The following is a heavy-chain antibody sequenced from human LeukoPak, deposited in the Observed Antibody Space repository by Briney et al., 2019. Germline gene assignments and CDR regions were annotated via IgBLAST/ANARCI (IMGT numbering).Heavy chain of an antibody. Sequence: SGGSLRLSCAASGFTFSSYGMSWVRQAPGKGLGWVSAISGSGGSTYYADSVKGRFTISRDNSKNTLYLQMNSLRAEDTAVYYCAKDFGHGYYGSGSYLDYWGQGTLVTVSS. D-gene: IGHD3-10*01. CDR3: AKDFGHGYYGSGSYLDY. J-gene: IGHJ4*02. V-gene: IGHV3-23*01. CDR2: ISGSGGST. CDR1: GFTFSSYG.